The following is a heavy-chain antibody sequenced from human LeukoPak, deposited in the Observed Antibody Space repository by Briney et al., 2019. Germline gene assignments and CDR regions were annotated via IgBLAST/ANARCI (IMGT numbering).Heavy chain of an antibody. J-gene: IGHJ1*01. Sequence: ASVKVSCKASGYTFTSYGISWVRQAPGQGPEWMGWISAYNGNTNYAQKLQGRVTMTTDTSTSTAYMELRSLRSDDTAVYYCARGSYDSSDFEYFHHWGQGTLVTVSS. V-gene: IGHV1-18*01. CDR2: ISAYNGNT. CDR1: GYTFTSYG. CDR3: ARGSYDSSDFEYFHH. D-gene: IGHD3-22*01.